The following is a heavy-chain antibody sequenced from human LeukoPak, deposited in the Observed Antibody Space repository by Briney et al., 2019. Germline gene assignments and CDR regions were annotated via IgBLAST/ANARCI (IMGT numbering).Heavy chain of an antibody. CDR1: GGTFSSYA. D-gene: IGHD4-17*01. Sequence: SVKVSCKASGGTFSSYAISWVRQAPGQGLEWMGRIIPILGIANYAQKFQGRVTITADKSTSTAYMELSNLRSEDTAVYYCARDSAAYGDDYYYYGMDVWGQGTTVTVSS. CDR3: ARDSAAYGDDYYYYGMDV. J-gene: IGHJ6*02. CDR2: IIPILGIA. V-gene: IGHV1-69*04.